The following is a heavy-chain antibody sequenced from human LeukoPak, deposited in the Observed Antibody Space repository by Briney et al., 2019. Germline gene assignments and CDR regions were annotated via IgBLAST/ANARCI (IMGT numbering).Heavy chain of an antibody. Sequence: SETLSLTCTVSGGSISSSSYYWGWIRQPPGKGLEWIGRTYYSGSSYYNPSLKSRVTISIDTSKNQFSLRLNSVTAADTAVYYCARVSSSWYQDYYFDLWGRGTLVTVSS. CDR1: GGSISSSSYY. D-gene: IGHD6-13*01. CDR2: TYYSGSS. CDR3: ARVSSSWYQDYYFDL. V-gene: IGHV4-39*01. J-gene: IGHJ2*01.